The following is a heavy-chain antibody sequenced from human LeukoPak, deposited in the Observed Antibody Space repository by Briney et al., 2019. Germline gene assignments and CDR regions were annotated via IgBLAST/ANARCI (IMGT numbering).Heavy chain of an antibody. CDR2: IGNSGTTI. V-gene: IGHV3-11*01. D-gene: IGHD3-10*01. Sequence: GGSLRLSCAASGFTFSEYYMSWIRQAPGKGLEWISYIGNSGTTIYYTDSVKGRFTISRDNAKNSLYLQVNSLRVEDTAVYYCARDFYGSRSYIDYWGQGTLVTVSP. CDR1: GFTFSEYY. CDR3: ARDFYGSRSYIDY. J-gene: IGHJ4*02.